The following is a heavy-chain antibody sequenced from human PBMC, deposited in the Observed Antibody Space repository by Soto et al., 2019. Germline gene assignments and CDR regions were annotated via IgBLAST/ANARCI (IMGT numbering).Heavy chain of an antibody. CDR3: ARCIAAADTGYYYYMDV. J-gene: IGHJ6*03. D-gene: IGHD6-13*01. CDR2: MNPNSGNT. CDR1: GYTFTSYD. V-gene: IGHV1-8*01. Sequence: VASVKVSCKASGYTFTSYDINWVRQATGQGLEWMGWMNPNSGNTGYAQKFQGRVTMTRNTSISTAYMELSSLRSEETAVYYCARCIAAADTGYYYYMDVWGKGTTVTVSS.